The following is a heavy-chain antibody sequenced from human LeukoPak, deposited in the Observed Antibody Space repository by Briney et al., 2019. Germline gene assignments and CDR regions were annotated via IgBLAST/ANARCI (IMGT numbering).Heavy chain of an antibody. CDR1: GGSFSGYY. CDR2: INHSGST. J-gene: IGHJ4*02. CDR3: AGPKGYSYANYFDY. Sequence: PSETLSLTCAVYGGSFSGYYWSWIXXXXXXXXXXXXXINHSGSTNYNPSLKSRVTISVDTSKNQFSLKLSSVTAADTAVYYCAGPKGYSYANYFDYWGQGTLVTVSS. D-gene: IGHD5-18*01. V-gene: IGHV4-34*01.